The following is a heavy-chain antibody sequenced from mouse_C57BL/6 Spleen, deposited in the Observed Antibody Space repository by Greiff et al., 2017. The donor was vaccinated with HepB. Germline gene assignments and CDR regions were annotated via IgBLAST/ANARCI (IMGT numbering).Heavy chain of an antibody. CDR2: ISNLAYSI. CDR3: ARRGPYYGFAY. D-gene: IGHD1-1*01. J-gene: IGHJ3*01. CDR1: GFTFSDYG. V-gene: IGHV5-15*04. Sequence: DVQLVESGGGLVQPGGSLKLSCAASGFTFSDYGMAWVRQAPRKGPEWVAFISNLAYSIYYADTVTGRFTISRENAKNTLYLELSSLRSEDTAMYYCARRGPYYGFAYWGQGTLVTVSA.